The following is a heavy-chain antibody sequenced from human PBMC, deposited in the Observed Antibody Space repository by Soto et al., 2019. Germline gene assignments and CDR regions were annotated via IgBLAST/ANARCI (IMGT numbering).Heavy chain of an antibody. CDR1: GFTFSSYG. D-gene: IGHD1-26*01. V-gene: IGHV3-33*01. CDR3: ARDRGYRGSDKLDY. J-gene: IGHJ4*02. CDR2: IWYDGSNK. Sequence: QVQLVESGGGVVQPGRSLRLSCAASGFTFSSYGMHWVRQAPGKGLEWVAVIWYDGSNKYYADSVKGRFTISRDNSKNTLYLQMNSLRAEDTAVYYCARDRGYRGSDKLDYWGQGTLVTVSS.